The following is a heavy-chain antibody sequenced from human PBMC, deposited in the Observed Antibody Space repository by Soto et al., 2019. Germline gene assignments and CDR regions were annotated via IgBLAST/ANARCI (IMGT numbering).Heavy chain of an antibody. J-gene: IGHJ3*02. CDR1: GGTFSSYA. V-gene: IGHV1-69*13. Sequence: VKVSCKASGGTFSSYAISWVRQAPGQGLEWMGGIIPIFGTANYAQKFQGRVTITADESTSTAYMELSSLRSEDTAVYYCARDLGRDGYTYTRDDAFDIWGQGTMVTVSS. CDR3: ARDLGRDGYTYTRDDAFDI. D-gene: IGHD3-16*01. CDR2: IIPIFGTA.